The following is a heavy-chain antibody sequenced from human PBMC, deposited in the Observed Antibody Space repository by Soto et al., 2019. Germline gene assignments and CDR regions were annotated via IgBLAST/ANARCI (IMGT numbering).Heavy chain of an antibody. CDR2: IKQDGSEN. J-gene: IGHJ6*02. CDR1: GFTFSSYW. V-gene: IGHV3-7*01. D-gene: IGHD6-6*01. CDR3: AKRIAALSLTRNYGMDV. Sequence: VSLRLSCSASGFTFSSYWMSWVRQAPGKGLEWVANIKQDGSENYYEDSVKGRFTISRDNAENSLYLQMTSLRAEDTAVYYCAKRIAALSLTRNYGMDVWGQGTTVTVSS.